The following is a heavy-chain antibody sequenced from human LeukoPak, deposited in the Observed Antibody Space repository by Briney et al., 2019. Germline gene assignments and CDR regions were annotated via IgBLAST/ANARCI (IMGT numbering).Heavy chain of an antibody. Sequence: GGSLRLSCAASGLTFSRFWMSWVRQAPGKELEWVANIEEDGSEKNYVDSVRGRFTISRDNAKNSLYLQMNSLRDGDTGLYYCVAGATSFDPWGQGTLVTVSS. D-gene: IGHD3-10*01. J-gene: IGHJ5*02. CDR3: VAGATSFDP. CDR1: GLTFSRFW. V-gene: IGHV3-7*01. CDR2: IEEDGSEK.